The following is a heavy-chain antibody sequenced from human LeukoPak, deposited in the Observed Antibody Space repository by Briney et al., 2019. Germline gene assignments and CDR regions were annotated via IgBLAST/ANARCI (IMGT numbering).Heavy chain of an antibody. CDR1: GFTFSRYG. J-gene: IGHJ5*02. CDR2: IRYDGSNK. D-gene: IGHD1-26*01. Sequence: GGSLRLSCAASGFTFSRYGMHWVRQAPGKGLEWVAFIRYDGSNKHYADSVKGRLTISRDNSKNTLYLQMNSLRPEDTAVYYCAKDKGRGGSYPSAVDPWGQGTLVTVSS. V-gene: IGHV3-30*02. CDR3: AKDKGRGGSYPSAVDP.